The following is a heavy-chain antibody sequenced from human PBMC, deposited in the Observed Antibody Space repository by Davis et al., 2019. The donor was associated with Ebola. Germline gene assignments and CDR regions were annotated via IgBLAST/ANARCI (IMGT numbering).Heavy chain of an antibody. D-gene: IGHD6-6*01. CDR1: GGTFSGYY. V-gene: IGHV4-34*01. Sequence: SETLSLTCAVYGGTFSGYYWSWIRQPPGKGLEWIGETSYSESTNYNPSLKSRVTISIDTSRNQFSLKLTSVTAADTGVYYCARRSSSSFDYWGQGTLVTVSS. J-gene: IGHJ4*02. CDR2: TSYSEST. CDR3: ARRSSSSFDY.